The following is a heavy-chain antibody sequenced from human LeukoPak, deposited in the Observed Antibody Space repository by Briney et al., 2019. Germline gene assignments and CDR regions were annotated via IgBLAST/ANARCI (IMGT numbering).Heavy chain of an antibody. V-gene: IGHV3-21*01. Sequence: KAGGSLRLSCAASGFTFSSYSMSWVRQAPGKGLEWVSSISSSSTYIYYADSVKGRFTISRDNAKNSLYLQMNSLRAEDTAVYYCARDFSNYESGFDYWGQGTLVTVSS. J-gene: IGHJ4*02. CDR2: ISSSSTYI. D-gene: IGHD4-11*01. CDR3: ARDFSNYESGFDY. CDR1: GFTFSSYS.